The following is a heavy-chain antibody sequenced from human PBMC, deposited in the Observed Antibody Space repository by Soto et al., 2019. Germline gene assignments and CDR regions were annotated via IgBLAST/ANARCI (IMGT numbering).Heavy chain of an antibody. J-gene: IGHJ3*01. CDR2: INAGNGDT. D-gene: IGHD2-15*01. Sequence: ASVKVSCKASGYTFISYVMHWVRQAPGQRLEWVGWINAGNGDTRYSQKFQGRVTITRDTSASTAYMELSSLRSEDTAVYYCAREKCSGCRCYRDAFDLWGQGTMVTVSS. V-gene: IGHV1-3*01. CDR3: AREKCSGCRCYRDAFDL. CDR1: GYTFISYV.